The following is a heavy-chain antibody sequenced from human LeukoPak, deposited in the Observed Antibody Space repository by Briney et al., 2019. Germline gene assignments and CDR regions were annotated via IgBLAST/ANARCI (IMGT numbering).Heavy chain of an antibody. CDR3: AKSSGSGYDLGYYFDY. V-gene: IGHV3-23*01. D-gene: IGHD5-12*01. CDR2: ISGNGGST. J-gene: IGHJ4*02. CDR1: GFTFSSYA. Sequence: GGSLRLSCAASGFTFSSYAMSWVRQAPGKGLEWVSAISGNGGSTYYADSVKGRFTISRDNSKNTLYLQMNSLRAEDTAVYYCAKSSGSGYDLGYYFDYWGQGTLVTVSS.